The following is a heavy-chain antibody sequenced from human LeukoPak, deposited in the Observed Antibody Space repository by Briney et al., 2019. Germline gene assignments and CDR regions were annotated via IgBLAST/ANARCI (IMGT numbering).Heavy chain of an antibody. CDR2: ISTSATST. D-gene: IGHD3-3*01. CDR3: AKSITMFGVVRYFDY. CDR1: GFTFTSYA. J-gene: IGHJ4*02. V-gene: IGHV3-23*01. Sequence: GGSLRLSCAASGFTFTSYAMTWVRQAPGKGLEWVSAISTSATSTYYADSVKGRFTISRDNSKNTLSLQMNSLRAEDTAVYYCAKSITMFGVVRYFDYWGQGALVTVSS.